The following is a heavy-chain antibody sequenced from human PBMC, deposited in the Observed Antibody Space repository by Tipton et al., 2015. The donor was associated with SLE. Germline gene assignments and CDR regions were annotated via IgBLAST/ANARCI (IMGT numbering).Heavy chain of an antibody. CDR2: ISYDGSNK. CDR3: AGCIVVVIGSRGGNCGMDV. D-gene: IGHD2-21*01. J-gene: IGHJ6*02. V-gene: IGHV3-30*03. CDR1: GFTFSSYG. Sequence: RSLRLSCAASGFTFSSYGMHWVRQAPGKGLEWVAVISYDGSNKYYADSVKGRFTISRDNSKNTLYLQMNSLRAEDTAVYYCAGCIVVVIGSRGGNCGMDVWGQGTTVTVSS.